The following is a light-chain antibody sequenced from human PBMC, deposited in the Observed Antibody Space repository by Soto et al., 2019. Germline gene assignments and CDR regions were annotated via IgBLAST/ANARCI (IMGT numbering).Light chain of an antibody. CDR3: LAYGRGGALL. CDR2: EVD. J-gene: IGLJ3*02. Sequence: QSVLTQPPSASGSPGQSVTISCTGTSSDVGAYNYVSWYQQHPGKAPKLMIYEVDNRPSNVSARFSGSKRGNTASLTISGLQSEDDADYYCLAYGRGGALLFGGGTKLTVL. CDR1: SSDVGAYNY. V-gene: IGLV2-8*01.